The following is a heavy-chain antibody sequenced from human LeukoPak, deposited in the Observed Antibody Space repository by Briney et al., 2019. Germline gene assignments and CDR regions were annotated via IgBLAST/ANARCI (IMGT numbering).Heavy chain of an antibody. CDR3: ATYDFWSGTKNYYYYYYMDV. D-gene: IGHD3-3*01. CDR2: IIPIFGTA. Sequence: GASVKVPCKASGGTFSSYAISWVRQAPGQGLEWMGGIIPIFGTANYAQKFQGRVTITTDESTSTAYMELSSLRSEDTAVYYCATYDFWSGTKNYYYYYYMDVWGKGTTVTVSS. J-gene: IGHJ6*03. V-gene: IGHV1-69*05. CDR1: GGTFSSYA.